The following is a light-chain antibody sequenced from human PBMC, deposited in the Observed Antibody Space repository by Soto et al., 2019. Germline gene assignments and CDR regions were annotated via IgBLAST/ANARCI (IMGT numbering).Light chain of an antibody. CDR2: DAS. CDR3: QQHHSLPLT. Sequence: DIQMTQSPSSLSASVGDRVTITCQASQDISTHLSWYQQKPGKAPKLLIYDASNLETGVPSGFSGSGSGTDFTFTISSLQPENVATYYCQQHHSLPLTFGGGTKVEIK. V-gene: IGKV1-33*01. CDR1: QDISTH. J-gene: IGKJ4*01.